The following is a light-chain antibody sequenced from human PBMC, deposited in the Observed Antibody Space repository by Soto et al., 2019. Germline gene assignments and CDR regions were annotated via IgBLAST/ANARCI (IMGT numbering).Light chain of an antibody. CDR2: AAS. V-gene: IGKV1-39*01. J-gene: IGKJ1*01. Sequence: DIQMTQSPSSLSASVADRVTITCRASQSISSYLNWYQQKXGKAPKXXIYAASSLQSGVPSRFSGSGSGTDCTLTISSLQPEDVATYYCQQSYSITWTFGQGTKVDIK. CDR1: QSISSY. CDR3: QQSYSITWT.